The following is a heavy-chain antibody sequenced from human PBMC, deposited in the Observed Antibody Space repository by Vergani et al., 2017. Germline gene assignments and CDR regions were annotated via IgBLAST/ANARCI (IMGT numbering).Heavy chain of an antibody. CDR2: NSAYNGNK. Sequence: QVQLVQSGAEVKKPGASVKVSCKASGYTFTSYGISWVRQAPGQGLEWMGWNSAYNGNKNYAQKLQGRVTMTTDTSTRTAYMELRSLRSDDTAVYCCARECRALGSGGDYDQESIWGQGTLVTVSS. D-gene: IGHD2-21*01. CDR1: GYTFTSYG. J-gene: IGHJ4*02. CDR3: ARECRALGSGGDYDQESI. V-gene: IGHV1-18*01.